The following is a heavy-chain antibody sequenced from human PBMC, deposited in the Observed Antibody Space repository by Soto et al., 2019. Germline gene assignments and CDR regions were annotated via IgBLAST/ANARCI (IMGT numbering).Heavy chain of an antibody. CDR1: GFTFSSYA. Sequence: GGSLRLSCAASGFTFSSYAMHWVRQAPGKGLEWVAVISYDGSNKYYADSVKGRFTISRDNSKNTPYLQMNSLRAEDTAVYYCASPHPLTVTSFGPADYYFDYWGQGTLVTVSS. J-gene: IGHJ4*02. CDR3: ASPHPLTVTSFGPADYYFDY. V-gene: IGHV3-30-3*01. CDR2: ISYDGSNK. D-gene: IGHD4-4*01.